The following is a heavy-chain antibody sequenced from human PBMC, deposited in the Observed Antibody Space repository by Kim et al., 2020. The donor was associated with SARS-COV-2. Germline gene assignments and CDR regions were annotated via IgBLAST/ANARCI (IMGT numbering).Heavy chain of an antibody. CDR3: ARINSWDGIAARPGYYFDY. CDR2: IYYSGST. CDR1: GGSISSGGYY. J-gene: IGHJ4*02. V-gene: IGHV4-31*03. Sequence: SETLSLTCTVSGGSISSGGYYWSWIRQHPGKGLEWIGYIYYSGSTYYNPSLKSRVTISVDTSKNQFSLKLSSVTAADTAVYYCARINSWDGIAARPGYYFDYWGQGTLVTVSS. D-gene: IGHD6-6*01.